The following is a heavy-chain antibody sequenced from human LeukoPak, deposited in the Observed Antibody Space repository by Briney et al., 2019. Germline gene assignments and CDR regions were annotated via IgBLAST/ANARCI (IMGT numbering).Heavy chain of an antibody. V-gene: IGHV1-18*01. CDR2: ISAYNGNT. CDR3: ARYYVLACFDY. CDR1: GYTFTSYA. J-gene: IGHJ4*02. D-gene: IGHD3-10*02. Sequence: GASVKVSCKASGYTFTSYAMNWVRQAPGQGLEWMGWISAYNGNTNYAQKLQGRVTMTTDTSTSTAYMELRSLRSDNTAVYYCARYYVLACFDYWGQGTLVTVSS.